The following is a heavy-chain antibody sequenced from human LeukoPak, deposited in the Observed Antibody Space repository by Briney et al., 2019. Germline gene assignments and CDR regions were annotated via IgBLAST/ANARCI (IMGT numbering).Heavy chain of an antibody. CDR2: IKEDGSEK. J-gene: IGHJ4*02. Sequence: GGSXXLXXXXXGFTFSSXXXSWVRQAPGKGXXWGANIKEDGSEKYYVDSVKGRFTISRDKAKNSLYLQMNSLRAEDTAVYYCASPRGSGWYLFDYWGQGTLVTVSS. CDR1: GFTFSSXX. V-gene: IGHV3-7*01. CDR3: ASPRGSGWYLFDY. D-gene: IGHD6-19*01.